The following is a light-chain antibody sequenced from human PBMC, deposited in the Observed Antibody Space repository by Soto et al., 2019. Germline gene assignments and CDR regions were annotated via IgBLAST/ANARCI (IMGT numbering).Light chain of an antibody. Sequence: DIQMTQSPSTLSASIGDRVVITCRASESISSWLAWYQQKPGKAPKLLIYDVSSLESGVPSRFSGSESGTEFTLTISSLQPDDFATYYCQQYNSYPWTLGQGTKVDIK. J-gene: IGKJ1*01. CDR1: ESISSW. CDR2: DVS. CDR3: QQYNSYPWT. V-gene: IGKV1-5*01.